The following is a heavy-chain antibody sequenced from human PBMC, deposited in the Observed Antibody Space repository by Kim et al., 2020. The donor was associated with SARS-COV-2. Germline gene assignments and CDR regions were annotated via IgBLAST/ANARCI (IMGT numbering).Heavy chain of an antibody. V-gene: IGHV4-31*03. D-gene: IGHD3-9*01. CDR3: ARGYYDILTGYSTHDAFDI. CDR1: GGSISSGGYY. Sequence: SETLSLTFTVSGGSISSGGYYWSWIRQHPGKGLEWIGYIYYSGSTYYNPSLKSRVTISVDTSKNQFSLKLSSVTAADTAVYYCARGYYDILTGYSTHDAFDIWGQGTMVTVSS. CDR2: IYYSGST. J-gene: IGHJ3*02.